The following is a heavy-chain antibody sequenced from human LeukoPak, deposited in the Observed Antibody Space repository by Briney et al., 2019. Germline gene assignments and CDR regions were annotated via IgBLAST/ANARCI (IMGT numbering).Heavy chain of an antibody. V-gene: IGHV1-2*02. CDR2: INPNSGGT. Sequence: ASVKVSCKASGYTFTGYYMHWVRQAPGQGLEWMGWINPNSGGTNYAQKFQGRVTMTRDTSISTAYMELSRLRSDDTAVYYCARAPGYSSGWYGEGYNWFDPWGQGTLVTVSS. CDR1: GYTFTGYY. J-gene: IGHJ5*02. D-gene: IGHD6-19*01. CDR3: ARAPGYSSGWYGEGYNWFDP.